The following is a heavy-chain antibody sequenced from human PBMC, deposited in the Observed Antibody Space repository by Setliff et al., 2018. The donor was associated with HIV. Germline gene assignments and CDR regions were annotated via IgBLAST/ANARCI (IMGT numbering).Heavy chain of an antibody. J-gene: IGHJ3*02. CDR2: IYSSGST. D-gene: IGHD2-15*01. CDR1: GGSISSNSYY. CDR3: ATTARGTGGGVAFDI. V-gene: IGHV4-39*01. Sequence: TLSLTCTVSVSGGSISSNSYYWGWIRQPPGKGLEWIGNIYSSGSTYYNPSLKSRVTISVDTSKDQFTLKLSSVTAADTAVYFCATTARGTGGGVAFDIWGQGTMVTVSS.